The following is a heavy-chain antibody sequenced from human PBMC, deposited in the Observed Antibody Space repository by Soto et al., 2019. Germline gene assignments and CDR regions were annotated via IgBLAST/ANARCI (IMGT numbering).Heavy chain of an antibody. J-gene: IGHJ6*02. CDR3: SSTVYAISNPYYGMDV. D-gene: IGHD2-8*01. Sequence: ASVKVSCKASGYTFTSYGISWVRQAPGQGLEWMGWISAYNGNTNYAQKLQGRVTMTTDTSTSTAYMELRSLRSDDTAVYYCSSTVYAISNPYYGMDVWGQGTTVTVSS. CDR1: GYTFTSYG. V-gene: IGHV1-18*01. CDR2: ISAYNGNT.